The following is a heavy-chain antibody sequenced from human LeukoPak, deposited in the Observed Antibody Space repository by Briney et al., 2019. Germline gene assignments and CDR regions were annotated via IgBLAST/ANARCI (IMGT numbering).Heavy chain of an antibody. CDR3: ARPTGSGWYYFDY. Sequence: GGSLRLSCAASGFTFSSYGMHWVRQAPGKGLEWVAFIRYDGSNKYYADSVKGRFTISRDNSKNTLYLQMNSLRAEDTAVYYCARPTGSGWYYFDYWGQGTLVTVSS. D-gene: IGHD6-19*01. J-gene: IGHJ4*02. V-gene: IGHV3-30*02. CDR1: GFTFSSYG. CDR2: IRYDGSNK.